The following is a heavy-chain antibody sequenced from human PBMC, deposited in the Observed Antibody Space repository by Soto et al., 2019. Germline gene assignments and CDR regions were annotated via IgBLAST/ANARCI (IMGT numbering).Heavy chain of an antibody. J-gene: IGHJ4*02. Sequence: GGSLRLSCAASGFTFSSYAMSWVRQAPGKGLEWVSAISGSGGSTYYADSVKGRFTISRDNSKNTLYLQMNSLRAEDTAVYYCAERGDYGDYLFDYWGQGTLVTVSS. CDR2: ISGSGGST. V-gene: IGHV3-23*01. D-gene: IGHD4-17*01. CDR3: AERGDYGDYLFDY. CDR1: GFTFSSYA.